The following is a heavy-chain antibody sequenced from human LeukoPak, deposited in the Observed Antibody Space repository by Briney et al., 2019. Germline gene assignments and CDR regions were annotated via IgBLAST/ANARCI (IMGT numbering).Heavy chain of an antibody. J-gene: IGHJ4*02. D-gene: IGHD3-22*01. CDR3: TRDRPNYYGSDGHYYRRNGDY. V-gene: IGHV3-23*01. CDR1: GFTFSIYA. CDR2: ISSKGELT. Sequence: GVSLRLSCAASGFTFSIYAMSWVRQAPGKGLEWVLSISSKGELTFYADSVKGRFTISRDNSESTLYLQMNILRAEDTAIYSCTRDRPNYYGSDGHYYRRNGDYWGQGTLVTVSS.